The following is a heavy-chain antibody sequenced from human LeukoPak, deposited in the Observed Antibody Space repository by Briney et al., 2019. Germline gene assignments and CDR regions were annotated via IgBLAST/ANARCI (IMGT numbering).Heavy chain of an antibody. CDR1: GGSFSGYY. CDR2: INHSGST. CDR3: ASTSYYDFWSGYDY. V-gene: IGHV4-34*01. Sequence: PSETLSLTCAVYGGSFSGYYWSWLRQPPGKGLEWIGEINHSGSTNYNPSLKSRVTISVDASKNQFSLKLSSVTAADTAVYYCASTSYYDFWSGYDYWGQGTLVTVSS. J-gene: IGHJ4*02. D-gene: IGHD3-3*01.